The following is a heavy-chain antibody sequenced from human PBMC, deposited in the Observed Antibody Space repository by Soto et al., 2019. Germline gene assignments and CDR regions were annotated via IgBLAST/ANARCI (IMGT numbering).Heavy chain of an antibody. V-gene: IGHV4-30-2*01. D-gene: IGHD6-19*01. Sequence: SETLSLTCAVSGGSISSGGYSWSWIRHPPGKGLEWIGYIYHSGSTYYNPSLKSRVTISVDRSKNQFSLKLSSLRSEDTAVYYCARDSSGTFDPWGKGPLVTVSS. CDR2: IYHSGST. CDR3: ARDSSGTFDP. J-gene: IGHJ5*02. CDR1: GGSISSGGYS.